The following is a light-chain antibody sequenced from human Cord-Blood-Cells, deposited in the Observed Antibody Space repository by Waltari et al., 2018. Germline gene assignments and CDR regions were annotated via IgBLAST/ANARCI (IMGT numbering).Light chain of an antibody. J-gene: IGKJ4*01. CDR3: QQYYSTPLT. Sequence: DIVMTQSPDSLDVYLGERATINCKSSQSVLYSSNNKNYLAWYQQKPGRPPKLLIYWASTRESGVPDRFSGSGSGTDFTLTISSLQAEDVAVYYCQQYYSTPLTFGGGTKVEIK. CDR2: WAS. V-gene: IGKV4-1*01. CDR1: QSVLYSSNNKNY.